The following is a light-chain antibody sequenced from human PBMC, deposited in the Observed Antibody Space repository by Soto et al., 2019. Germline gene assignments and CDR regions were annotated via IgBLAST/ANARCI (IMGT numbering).Light chain of an antibody. Sequence: QSVLTQPASVSGSPGQSRTVSCTGTSSDVGVYNYVSWYQQQHPGKAPKLMIYEVDNRPSGVSSRFSGSDSGNTASLTISGLQAEDEAAYSCRSYEHASTYVFGTGPKLTIL. J-gene: IGLJ1*01. CDR3: RSYEHASTYV. V-gene: IGLV2-14*01. CDR2: EVD. CDR1: SSDVGVYNY.